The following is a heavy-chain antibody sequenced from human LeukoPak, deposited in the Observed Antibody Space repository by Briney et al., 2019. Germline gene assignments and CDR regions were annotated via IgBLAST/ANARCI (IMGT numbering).Heavy chain of an antibody. V-gene: IGHV3-53*01. CDR1: GFTVDSNY. J-gene: IGHJ4*02. CDR2: IYTGGNT. CDR3: AKVFWEWILDDTLNFDY. Sequence: PGGSLRLSCAASGFTVDSNYLSWVRQAPGKGLEWVSTIYTGGNTYYAASVKGRFTISRDFSKNTVFLHMNSLRAEDTAVYYCAKVFWEWILDDTLNFDYWGQGTLVTVSS. D-gene: IGHD3-3*01.